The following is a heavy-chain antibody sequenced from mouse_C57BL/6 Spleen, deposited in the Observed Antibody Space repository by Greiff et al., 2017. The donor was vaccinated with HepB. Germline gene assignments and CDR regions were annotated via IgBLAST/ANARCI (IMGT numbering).Heavy chain of an antibody. CDR2: ISYDGSN. D-gene: IGHD1-1*01. Sequence: EVKVEESGPGLVKPSQSLSLTCSVTGYSITSGYYWNWIRQFPGNKLEWMGYISYDGSNNYKPSLKNRISITRDTSKNQFFLKLNSVTTEDTATYYCARPTTVVAHWYFDVWGTGTTVTVSS. CDR1: GYSITSGYY. V-gene: IGHV3-6*01. CDR3: ARPTTVVAHWYFDV. J-gene: IGHJ1*03.